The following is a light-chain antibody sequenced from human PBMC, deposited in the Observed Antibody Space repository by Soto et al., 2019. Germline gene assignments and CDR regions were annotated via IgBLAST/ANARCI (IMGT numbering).Light chain of an antibody. V-gene: IGLV2-14*01. CDR3: STYSSSSTVV. J-gene: IGLJ3*02. CDR1: SSDVGAYNY. CDR2: DVT. Sequence: QSALTQPASVSGSPGQSVTISCSGSSSDVGAYNYVSWYQRHPGKAPKLMIYDVTNRPSGVSNRFSGSKSGNTSSLTISGLQAEDEADYFCSTYSSSSTVVFGGGTKRTVL.